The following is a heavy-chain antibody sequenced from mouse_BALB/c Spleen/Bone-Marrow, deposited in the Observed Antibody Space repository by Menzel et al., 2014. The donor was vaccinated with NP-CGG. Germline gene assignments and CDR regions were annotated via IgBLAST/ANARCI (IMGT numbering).Heavy chain of an antibody. Sequence: EVKLQESGPGLVKPFQTVSLTCTVTGISITTGNYRWSWIRQFPGNKLEWIGYIYYSGTITYNPSLTSRTTITRDTSKNQFFLEMNSLTAEDTATYYCARYGNYFDYWGQGTTLTVSS. CDR1: GISITTGNYR. D-gene: IGHD2-1*01. V-gene: IGHV3-5*02. CDR3: ARYGNYFDY. CDR2: IYYSGTI. J-gene: IGHJ2*01.